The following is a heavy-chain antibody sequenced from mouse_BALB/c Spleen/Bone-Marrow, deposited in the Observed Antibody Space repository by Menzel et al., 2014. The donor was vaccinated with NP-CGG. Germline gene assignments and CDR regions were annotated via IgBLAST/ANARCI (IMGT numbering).Heavy chain of an antibody. J-gene: IGHJ3*01. V-gene: IGHV14-3*02. D-gene: IGHD1-1*01. Sequence: VQLKHSGAELVKPGASVKLSCTASGFNIKDTYMDWVKQRPEQGLEWIGRIDPANGNTKYDPKFQGKATITADTSSNTAYLQLSCLSSEYSAVCYCANYFYGSSLFTYWGQGTLITVSA. CDR2: IDPANGNT. CDR1: GFNIKDTY. CDR3: ANYFYGSSLFTY.